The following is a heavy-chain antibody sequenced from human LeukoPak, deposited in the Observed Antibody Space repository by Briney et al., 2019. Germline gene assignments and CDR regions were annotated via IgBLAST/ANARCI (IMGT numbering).Heavy chain of an antibody. V-gene: IGHV1-18*01. CDR2: ISAYNGNT. J-gene: IGHJ4*02. D-gene: IGHD2-21*02. CDR3: AREPAYCGGDCYSDY. CDR1: GYTFTIYG. Sequence: ASVKVSCKASGYTFTIYGISWVRQAPGQGLEWMGWISAYNGNTNYAQKLQGRVTMTTDTSTSTAYMELRSLRSDDTAVYYCAREPAYCGGDCYSDYWGQGTLVTVSS.